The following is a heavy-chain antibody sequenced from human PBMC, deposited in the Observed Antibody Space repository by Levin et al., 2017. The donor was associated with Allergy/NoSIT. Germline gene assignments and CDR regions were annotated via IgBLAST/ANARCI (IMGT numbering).Heavy chain of an antibody. Sequence: QAGGSLRLSCAASGFTFSDFPMNWVRQAPGRGLEWISYLNPDPSFTDYADSVKGRFTISRDNAKNSLYLQMNSLRAEDTAVYYCARDLAWAFDYWGQGALVTVSS. CDR1: GFTFSDFP. CDR3: ARDLAWAFDY. CDR2: LNPDPSFT. V-gene: IGHV3-48*01. J-gene: IGHJ4*02. D-gene: IGHD3-3*01.